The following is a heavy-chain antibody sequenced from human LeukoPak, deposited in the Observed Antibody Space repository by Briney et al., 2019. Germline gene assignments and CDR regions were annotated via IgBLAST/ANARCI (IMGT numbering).Heavy chain of an antibody. Sequence: GGSLRLSCAASGFTFSSYGMHWVRQAPGKGLEWVAVIWYDGSNKYYADSVKGRFTISRDNSKNTLYLQMNSLGAEDTAVYDCAREDIVVVPAAIMGAFDIWGQGTMVTVSS. D-gene: IGHD2-2*02. CDR2: IWYDGSNK. CDR3: AREDIVVVPAAIMGAFDI. V-gene: IGHV3-33*01. CDR1: GFTFSSYG. J-gene: IGHJ3*02.